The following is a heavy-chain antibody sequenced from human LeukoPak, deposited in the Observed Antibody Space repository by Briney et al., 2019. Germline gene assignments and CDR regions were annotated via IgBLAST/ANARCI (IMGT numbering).Heavy chain of an antibody. J-gene: IGHJ4*02. Sequence: ASVKVSCKASGYTFTSYGISWVRQAPGQGLEWMGWISAYNGNTNYAQKLQGRVSITTDTSTTTAYMELRSLTSDDTAVYYCARSPRYCSTTSCFGDLYYFDHWGQGTLVTVSS. CDR1: GYTFTSYG. CDR2: ISAYNGNT. CDR3: ARSPRYCSTTSCFGDLYYFDH. D-gene: IGHD2-2*01. V-gene: IGHV1-18*01.